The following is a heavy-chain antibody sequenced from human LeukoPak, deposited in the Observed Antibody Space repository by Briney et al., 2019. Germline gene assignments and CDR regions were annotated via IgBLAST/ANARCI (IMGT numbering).Heavy chain of an antibody. Sequence: GDSVKVSRKAFGYTFTNYGITWVRQAPGQGLEWMGWTSSYNGQTNYIRKYQGRVAMSADPSTNTAYMELRSLRSDDMAVYYCARDPPRSATIWAFDIWGQGTMVTVSS. CDR1: GYTFTNYG. D-gene: IGHD2-21*01. CDR2: TSSYNGQT. J-gene: IGHJ3*02. V-gene: IGHV1-18*03. CDR3: ARDPPRSATIWAFDI.